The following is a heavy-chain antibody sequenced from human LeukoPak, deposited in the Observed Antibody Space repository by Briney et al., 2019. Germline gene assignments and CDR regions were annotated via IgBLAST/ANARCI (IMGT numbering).Heavy chain of an antibody. V-gene: IGHV3-30*18. J-gene: IGHJ4*02. Sequence: GGSLRPSCAASGFTFSSYAMHWVRQAPGKGLEWVAIISYDGSNKFYADSVKGRFTISRDNSKNTLFLQMDSLRAEDTAVYYCAKDQSDYAGYYFDYWGQGTLVTVSS. CDR3: AKDQSDYAGYYFDY. CDR1: GFTFSSYA. D-gene: IGHD4-17*01. CDR2: ISYDGSNK.